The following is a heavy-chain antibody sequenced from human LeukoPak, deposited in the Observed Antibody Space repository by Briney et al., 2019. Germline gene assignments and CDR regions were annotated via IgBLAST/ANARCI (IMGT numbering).Heavy chain of an antibody. D-gene: IGHD4-23*01. V-gene: IGHV4-34*01. CDR2: INHSGST. Sequence: SETLSLTCAVYGGSFSGYYWSWIRQPPGKGLEWIGEINHSGSTNYNPSLKSRVTISVDTSKNQFSLKLSSVTAADTAVYYCARGRTVVPFLWGQGTLVTVSS. CDR3: ARGRTVVPFL. CDR1: GGSFSGYY. J-gene: IGHJ4*02.